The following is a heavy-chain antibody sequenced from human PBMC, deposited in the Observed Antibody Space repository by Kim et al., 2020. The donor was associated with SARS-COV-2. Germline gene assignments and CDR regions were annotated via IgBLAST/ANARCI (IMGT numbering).Heavy chain of an antibody. Sequence: GGSLRLSCATSGFTFSDSGMHWARQAPGKGLEWVALLSFDGNNEYYADYVKGRFTISRDNSKNKVYLQMNGLRGEDKAVYYCAKYRRLKSNFYFYGMDG. D-gene: IGHD2-21*01. CDR3: AKYRRLKSNFYFYGMDG. CDR1: GFTFSDSG. J-gene: IGHJ6*01. CDR2: LSFDGNNE. V-gene: IGHV3-30*18.